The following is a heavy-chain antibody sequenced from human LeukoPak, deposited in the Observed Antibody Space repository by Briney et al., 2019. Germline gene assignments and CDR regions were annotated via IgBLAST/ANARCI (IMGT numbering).Heavy chain of an antibody. CDR1: GFSFSSYW. CDR3: ARAGIGGASDI. Sequence: GGSLRLSCAASGFSFSSYWMHWVRQAPGKGLVWVSRINSDGSSTRYADSVKGRFTISRDNAKNTLCLQMNSLRAEDTAVYHCARAGIGGASDIWGQGTMVTVSS. J-gene: IGHJ3*02. CDR2: INSDGSST. D-gene: IGHD6-13*01. V-gene: IGHV3-74*01.